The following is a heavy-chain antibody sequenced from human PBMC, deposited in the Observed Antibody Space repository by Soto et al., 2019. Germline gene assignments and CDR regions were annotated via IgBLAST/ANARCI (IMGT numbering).Heavy chain of an antibody. CDR3: ARLGSSGFFDY. V-gene: IGHV4-39*01. J-gene: IGHJ4*02. CDR2: IYYSGST. D-gene: IGHD6-19*01. Sequence: PSETLSLTCTVSGGSISSSSYYWGWIRQPPGKGLEWIGSIYYSGSTYYNPSLKSRVTISVDTSKNQFSLKLSSVTAADTAVYYCARLGSSGFFDYWGQGTLVTVSS. CDR1: GGSISSSSYY.